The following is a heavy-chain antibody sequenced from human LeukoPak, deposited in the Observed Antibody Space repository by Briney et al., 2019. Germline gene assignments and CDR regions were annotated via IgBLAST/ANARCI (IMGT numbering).Heavy chain of an antibody. D-gene: IGHD2-2*01. Sequence: PGGSLRLSCAASGFTFSSYSMNWVRQAPGKGLEWVPYISSSSSTIYYADSVKGRFTISRDNAKNSLYLQMNSLRAEDTAVYYCARGVGYCSSTSCYGPYYFDYWGQGTLVTVSS. CDR2: ISSSSSTI. J-gene: IGHJ4*02. CDR1: GFTFSSYS. CDR3: ARGVGYCSSTSCYGPYYFDY. V-gene: IGHV3-48*01.